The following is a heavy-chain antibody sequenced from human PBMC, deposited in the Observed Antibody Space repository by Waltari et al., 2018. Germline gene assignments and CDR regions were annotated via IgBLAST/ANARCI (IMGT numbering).Heavy chain of an antibody. Sequence: QVQLQESGPGLVKPSETLSLTCAVSGYSISSGYYWGWLRQPPGQGLEWIGSIYHSGSTYYNPSLKSRVTISVDTSKNQFSLKLSSVTAADTAVYYCARDGVYDSSGYYTPVFDYWGQGTLVTVSS. CDR3: ARDGVYDSSGYYTPVFDY. CDR1: GYSISSGYY. CDR2: IYHSGST. V-gene: IGHV4-38-2*02. D-gene: IGHD3-22*01. J-gene: IGHJ4*02.